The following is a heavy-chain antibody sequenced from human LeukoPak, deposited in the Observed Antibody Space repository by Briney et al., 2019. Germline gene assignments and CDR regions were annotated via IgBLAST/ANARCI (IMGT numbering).Heavy chain of an antibody. J-gene: IGHJ4*02. CDR3: ARRTENWNYFDY. V-gene: IGHV4-30-4*01. CDR1: GGSISSGDYY. CDR2: IHYSGST. D-gene: IGHD1-1*01. Sequence: SQALSLTCTVSGGSISSGDYYWSWIRQPPGKGLEWIGYIHYSGSTYYNPSLKSRVTISVDTSKNQFSLKLSSVTAADTAVYYCARRTENWNYFDYWGQGTLVTVSS.